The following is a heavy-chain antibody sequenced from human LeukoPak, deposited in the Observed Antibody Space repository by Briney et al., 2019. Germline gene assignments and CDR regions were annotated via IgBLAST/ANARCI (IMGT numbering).Heavy chain of an antibody. J-gene: IGHJ4*02. V-gene: IGHV4-38-2*02. CDR2: IYHGGST. D-gene: IGHD2-21*02. CDR3: ARDLASCAGDCYSDGFDY. Sequence: SETLSLTCTVSGGSISTYYWGWIRQSPGKGLEWIGSIYHGGSTYYNPSLRSRVIVSVDTSKNHFSLKMSSVTAADTAVYYCARDLASCAGDCYSDGFDYWGQGALVTVSS. CDR1: GGSISTYY.